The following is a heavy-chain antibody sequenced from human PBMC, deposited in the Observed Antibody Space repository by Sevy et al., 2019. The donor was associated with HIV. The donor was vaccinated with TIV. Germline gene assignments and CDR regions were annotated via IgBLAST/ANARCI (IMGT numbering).Heavy chain of an antibody. V-gene: IGHV3-30*03. CDR3: ATAYSGSYSHSYLYALDV. CDR2: ISHDGINE. J-gene: IGHJ6*02. D-gene: IGHD1-26*01. CDR1: GFSFSYYG. Sequence: GGSLRLSCIGSGFSFSYYGIHWVRQAPGKGLDWVALISHDGINEYYADSVKGRFTISRDNSKNTVYLEMNSLRNEDTAIYFYATAYSGSYSHSYLYALDVWGQGTTVTVSS.